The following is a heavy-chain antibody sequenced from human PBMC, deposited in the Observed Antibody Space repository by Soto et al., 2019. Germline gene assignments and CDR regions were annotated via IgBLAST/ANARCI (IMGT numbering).Heavy chain of an antibody. V-gene: IGHV1-69*13. CDR3: ARDSGAKLSSS. Sequence: ASVKVSCTASGGTFSSYRINWVRQAPGQGLEWLGGIVPIYRTADYAQKFQGRVTITADESTRTVYMELSSLKSQDTALYYCARDSGAKLSSSWGQGTLVTVSS. J-gene: IGHJ4*02. CDR1: GGTFSSYR. D-gene: IGHD6-13*01. CDR2: IVPIYRTA.